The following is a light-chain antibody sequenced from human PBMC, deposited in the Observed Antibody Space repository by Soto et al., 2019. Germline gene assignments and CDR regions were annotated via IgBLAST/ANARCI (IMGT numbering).Light chain of an antibody. CDR2: DVN. CDR1: SSDVGGYNF. CDR3: CSYAGPYTML. V-gene: IGLV2-11*01. J-gene: IGLJ2*01. Sequence: QSVLTQPRSVSESPGQSVTISCTGTSSDVGGYNFVSWYQHHPGKAPKLMIYDVNERPSGVPDRFSGSKSSNTASLTISGLQAEEEADYYCCSYAGPYTMLFGGGTKLTVL.